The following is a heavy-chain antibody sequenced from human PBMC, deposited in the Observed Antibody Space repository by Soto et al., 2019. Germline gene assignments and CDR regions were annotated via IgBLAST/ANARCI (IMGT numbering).Heavy chain of an antibody. Sequence: EVQLVESGGGLVQPGGSLRLSCAASGFTFSSYWMHWVRQAPGKGLVWVSRINSDGSSTSYADSVKGRFTISRDNAKNTLYLPMNSLRAEDTAVYYCARGGYQLLFAFDIWGQGTMVTVSS. CDR2: INSDGSST. V-gene: IGHV3-74*01. J-gene: IGHJ3*02. D-gene: IGHD2-2*01. CDR3: ARGGYQLLFAFDI. CDR1: GFTFSSYW.